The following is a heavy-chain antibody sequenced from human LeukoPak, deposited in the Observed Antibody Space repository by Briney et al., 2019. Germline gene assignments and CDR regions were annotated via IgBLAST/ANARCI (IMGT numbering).Heavy chain of an antibody. CDR1: GFTFTSYW. J-gene: IGHJ4*02. V-gene: IGHV3-7*05. D-gene: IGHD6-19*01. Sequence: GGSLRLSCAASGFTFTSYWMTWVRQAPGKGLEWVANIKQDGSEKYYVDSVKGRFTFSRDNAKNSLYLQMNSLRVEDTAVYYCARVRLGALDFWGQGTLVTVSS. CDR3: ARVRLGALDF. CDR2: IKQDGSEK.